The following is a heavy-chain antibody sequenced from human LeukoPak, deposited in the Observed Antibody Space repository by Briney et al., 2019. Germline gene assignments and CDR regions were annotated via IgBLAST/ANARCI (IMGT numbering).Heavy chain of an antibody. D-gene: IGHD3-10*01. CDR3: ARGDYYGSGSSNWFDP. V-gene: IGHV1-2*02. J-gene: IGHJ5*02. Sequence: GASVKVSCKASGYTFTGYYMHWVRQAPGQGREWMGWINPNSGGTNYAQKFQGRVTMTRDTSISTAYMELSRLRSDDTAVYYCARGDYYGSGSSNWFDPWGEGTLVTVSS. CDR1: GYTFTGYY. CDR2: INPNSGGT.